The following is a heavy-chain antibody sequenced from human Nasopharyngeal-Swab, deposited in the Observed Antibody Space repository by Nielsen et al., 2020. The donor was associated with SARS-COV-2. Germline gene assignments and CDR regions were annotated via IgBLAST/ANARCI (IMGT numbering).Heavy chain of an antibody. V-gene: IGHV1-18*01. CDR3: ARETAYYDFWSGDMGYYYYYYMDV. D-gene: IGHD3-3*01. Sequence: ASVKVSRKASGYTFTSYGISWVRQAPGQGLEWMGWISAYNGNTNYAQKLQGRVTMTTDTSTSTAYMELRSLRSDDTAVYYCARETAYYDFWSGDMGYYYYYYMDVWGKGTTVTVSS. CDR1: GYTFTSYG. CDR2: ISAYNGNT. J-gene: IGHJ6*03.